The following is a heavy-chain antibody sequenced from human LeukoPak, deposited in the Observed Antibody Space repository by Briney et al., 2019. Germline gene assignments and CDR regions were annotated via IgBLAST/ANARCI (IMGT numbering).Heavy chain of an antibody. Sequence: GGSLRLSCAASGFTFSSYSMNWVRQAPGKGLEWVSSISSSRNYIYYADSVKGRFTISRDNTKNSLYLQMNSLRAEDTAVYYCAKAPVTSCRGAYCYPFDSWGQGTLVTVSS. V-gene: IGHV3-21*01. CDR3: AKAPVTSCRGAYCYPFDS. CDR1: GFTFSSYS. CDR2: ISSSRNYI. D-gene: IGHD2-21*01. J-gene: IGHJ4*02.